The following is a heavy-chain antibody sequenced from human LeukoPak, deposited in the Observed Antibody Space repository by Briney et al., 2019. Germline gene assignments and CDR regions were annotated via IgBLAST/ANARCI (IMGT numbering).Heavy chain of an antibody. J-gene: IGHJ6*02. D-gene: IGHD6-13*01. CDR1: GYSFTSYW. Sequence: GESLKISCKGSGYSFTSYWIGWVRQMPGKGLEWMGIIYPGDSDTRYSPSFQGQVTISADKSISTAYLQWGSLKASDTAMYYCARLQYSSSPSDYYYGMDVWGQGTTVTVSS. CDR3: ARLQYSSSPSDYYYGMDV. V-gene: IGHV5-51*01. CDR2: IYPGDSDT.